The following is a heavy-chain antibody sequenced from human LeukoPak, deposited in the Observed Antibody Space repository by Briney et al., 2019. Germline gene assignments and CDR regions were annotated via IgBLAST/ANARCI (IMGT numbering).Heavy chain of an antibody. CDR2: INHSGST. D-gene: IGHD6-19*01. V-gene: IGHV4-34*01. CDR3: AREYSSGWSIWFDP. CDR1: GGSFSGYY. Sequence: PSETLSLTCAVYGGSFSGYYWSWIRQPPGKGLEWIGEINHSGSTNYNPSLKSRVTISVDTSKNQFSLKLSSVTAADTAVYYCAREYSSGWSIWFDPWGQGTLVTVSS. J-gene: IGHJ5*02.